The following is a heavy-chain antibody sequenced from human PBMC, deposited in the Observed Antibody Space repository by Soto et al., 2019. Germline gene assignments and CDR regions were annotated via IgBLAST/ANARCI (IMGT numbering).Heavy chain of an antibody. CDR3: ARGTDIVATIVAFDI. J-gene: IGHJ3*02. CDR1: GYTFTGYY. Sequence: ASVKVSCKASGYTFTGYYMHWVRQAPGQGLEWMGWINPNSGGTNYAQKFQGRVTMTRGTSISTAYMELSRLRSDDTAVYYCARGTDIVATIVAFDIWGQGTMVTVSS. CDR2: INPNSGGT. D-gene: IGHD5-12*01. V-gene: IGHV1-2*02.